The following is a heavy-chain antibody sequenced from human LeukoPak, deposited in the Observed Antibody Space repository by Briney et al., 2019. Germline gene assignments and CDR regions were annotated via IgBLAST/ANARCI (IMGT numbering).Heavy chain of an antibody. CDR1: GGSISSGSYY. J-gene: IGHJ4*02. CDR2: IYTSGST. Sequence: SETLSLTCTVSGGSISSGSYYWSWIRQPAGKGLEWIGRIYTSGSTNYNPSLKSRVTISVDTSKNQFSLKLSSVTAADTAVYCCARASPPFDYWGQGTLVTVSS. V-gene: IGHV4-61*02. CDR3: ARASPPFDY.